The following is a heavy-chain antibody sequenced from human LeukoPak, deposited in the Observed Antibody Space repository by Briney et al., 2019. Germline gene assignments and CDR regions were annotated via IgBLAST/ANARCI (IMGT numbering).Heavy chain of an antibody. D-gene: IGHD6-6*01. CDR2: TYYRSKWYN. CDR1: GDSVSSNSAS. Sequence: SQTLSLTCAISGDSVSSNSASWNRIRQSPWRGLEWLGRTYYRSKWYNDYAVSVKSRITINPDTSKNQFSLQLNSVTPEDTAVYYCARDLKAAPGFNAFDIWGQGTMVTVSS. J-gene: IGHJ3*02. V-gene: IGHV6-1*01. CDR3: ARDLKAAPGFNAFDI.